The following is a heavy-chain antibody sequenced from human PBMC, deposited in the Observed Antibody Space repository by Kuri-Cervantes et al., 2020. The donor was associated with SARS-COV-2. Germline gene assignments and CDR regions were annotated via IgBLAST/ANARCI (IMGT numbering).Heavy chain of an antibody. Sequence: GGSLRLSCSASGFTFSSYAMHWVRQAPGKGLEYVSAISSNGGSTYYADSVKGRFTISRDNSKNTVYLQMDSLRAEDTAIYYCAKDPQNFNYYDSTGFFDYWGQGTLVTVSS. CDR1: GFTFSSYA. CDR3: AKDPQNFNYYDSTGFFDY. J-gene: IGHJ4*02. V-gene: IGHV3-64*04. D-gene: IGHD3-22*01. CDR2: ISSNGGST.